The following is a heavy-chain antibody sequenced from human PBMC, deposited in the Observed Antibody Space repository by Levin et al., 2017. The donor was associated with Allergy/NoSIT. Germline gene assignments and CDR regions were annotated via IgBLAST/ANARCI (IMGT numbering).Heavy chain of an antibody. CDR2: ISYDGSNK. Sequence: GGSLRLSCAASGFTFSSYAMHWVRQAPGKGLEWVAVISYDGSNKYYADSVKGRFTISRDNSKNTLYLQMNSLRAEDTAVYYCAREGYDSSGSFDYWGQGTLVTVSS. CDR1: GFTFSSYA. D-gene: IGHD3-22*01. J-gene: IGHJ4*02. CDR3: AREGYDSSGSFDY. V-gene: IGHV3-30-3*01.